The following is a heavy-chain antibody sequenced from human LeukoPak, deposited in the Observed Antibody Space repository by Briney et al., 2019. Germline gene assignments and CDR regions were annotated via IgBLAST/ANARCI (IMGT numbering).Heavy chain of an antibody. CDR2: IKQDGSEK. V-gene: IGHV3-7*01. CDR1: GFTFSSYW. J-gene: IGHJ4*02. D-gene: IGHD3-3*01. Sequence: PGGSLRLSCAASGFTFSSYWMSWVRQAPGKGLEWVANIKQDGSEKYYVDSVKGRFTISRDNAKNSLYLQMSSLRAEDTAVYYCARGWRGRITIFGVVIMGFDYWGQGTLVTVSS. CDR3: ARGWRGRITIFGVVIMGFDY.